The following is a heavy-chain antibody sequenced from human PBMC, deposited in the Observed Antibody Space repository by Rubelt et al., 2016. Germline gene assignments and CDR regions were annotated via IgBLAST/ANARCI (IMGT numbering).Heavy chain of an antibody. CDR3: PRDQLALYAFDI. CDR1: GYTFTSYG. CDR2: ISAYDGNT. J-gene: IGHJ3*02. V-gene: IGHV1-18*01. D-gene: IGHD1-1*01. Sequence: QVQLVQSGAEVKKPGASVKVSCKASGYTFTSYGISWVRQAPGQGLAWMGWISAYDGNTNYAQKLQGRVTMTTDTSTILAYMELMIIRSDDTALYFCPRDQLALYAFDIWGQGTMVTVSS.